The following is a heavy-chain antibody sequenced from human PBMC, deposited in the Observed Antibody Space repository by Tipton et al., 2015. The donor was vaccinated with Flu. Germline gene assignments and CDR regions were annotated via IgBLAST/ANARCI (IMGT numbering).Heavy chain of an antibody. V-gene: IGHV4-59*01. CDR1: GDSLGKYY. CDR2: VYNTGIT. CDR3: ARESGWYNYYGMDV. Sequence: GLVKPSETLSLTCTVSGDSLGKYYWSWVRQPPGRGLEWIGYVYNTGITEYNPSLKSRLTTSVDTSKNQYSLRLTSVTAADTAVYFCARESGWYNYYGMDVWGQGTTVTVSS. J-gene: IGHJ6*02. D-gene: IGHD6-19*01.